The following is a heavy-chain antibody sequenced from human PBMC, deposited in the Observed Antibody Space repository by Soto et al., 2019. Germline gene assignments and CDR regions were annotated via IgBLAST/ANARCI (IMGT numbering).Heavy chain of an antibody. CDR2: INHRGSL. J-gene: IGHJ6*02. Sequence: QVQLQESGPGLVKPSQTLSLTCTVTGGSMTSGDQYWTWSRHRPGEGLEWFGYINHRGSLYYNPSRTSRVSMSVDTSTNQFSLNLSSVTAADTAVYYCARELPQRQGRNMDVWGQGTTVTVSS. CDR3: ARELPQRQGRNMDV. CDR1: GGSMTSGDQY. D-gene: IGHD1-1*01. V-gene: IGHV4-31*03.